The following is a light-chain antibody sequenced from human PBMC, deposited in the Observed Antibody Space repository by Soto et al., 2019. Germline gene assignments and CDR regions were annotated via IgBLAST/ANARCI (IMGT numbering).Light chain of an antibody. CDR2: EVS. Sequence: QSALTQPASVSGSPGQSITISYTGTSSDVGGYNYVSWYQQRPGKAPKLMIYEVSNRPSGVSNRFSGSKSGNTASLTISGLQAEDEADYYCSSYTSSSTLVFGTGTKV. V-gene: IGLV2-14*01. J-gene: IGLJ1*01. CDR3: SSYTSSSTLV. CDR1: SSDVGGYNY.